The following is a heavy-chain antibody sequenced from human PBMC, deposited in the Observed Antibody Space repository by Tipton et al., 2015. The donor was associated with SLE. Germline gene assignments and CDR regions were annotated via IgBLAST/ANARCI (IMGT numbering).Heavy chain of an antibody. Sequence: LRLSCTVSGGSISSSSYYWGWIRQPPGKGLEWIGSIYYSGSTYYNPSLKSRITISVDTSKNQFSLKLSSVTAADTAVYYCAREYGSGGSHAGAPLGYWGQGTLVTVSS. D-gene: IGHD2-15*01. CDR3: AREYGSGGSHAGAPLGY. V-gene: IGHV4-39*07. J-gene: IGHJ4*02. CDR1: GGSISSSSYY. CDR2: IYYSGST.